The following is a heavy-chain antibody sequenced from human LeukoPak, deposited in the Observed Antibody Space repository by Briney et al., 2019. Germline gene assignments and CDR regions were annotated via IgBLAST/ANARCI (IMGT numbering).Heavy chain of an antibody. CDR3: ARDRLFSGYNILTGYPQDYGMDV. Sequence: GASVKVSCKASGGTFSSYAISWVRQAPGQGLEWMGWINPNSGGTNYAQKFQGWVTMTRDTSISTAYMELSRLRSDDTAVYYCARDRLFSGYNILTGYPQDYGMDVWGQGTTVTVSS. D-gene: IGHD3-9*01. CDR1: GGTFSSYA. V-gene: IGHV1-2*04. J-gene: IGHJ6*02. CDR2: INPNSGGT.